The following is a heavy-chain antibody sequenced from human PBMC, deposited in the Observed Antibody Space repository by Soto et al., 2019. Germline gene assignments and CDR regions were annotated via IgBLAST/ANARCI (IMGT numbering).Heavy chain of an antibody. D-gene: IGHD6-13*01. CDR2: INNNGGST. CDR3: ATTIAAAGGYYFDY. V-gene: IGHV3-64*01. Sequence: GGSLRLSCASSGFTFSSYAMHWVRQAPGKGLEYVSTINNNGGSTYYANSVKGRFTISRDNSKNTLYLQMGSLRAEDMAVYYCATTIAAAGGYYFDYWGQGTLVTVSS. J-gene: IGHJ4*02. CDR1: GFTFSSYA.